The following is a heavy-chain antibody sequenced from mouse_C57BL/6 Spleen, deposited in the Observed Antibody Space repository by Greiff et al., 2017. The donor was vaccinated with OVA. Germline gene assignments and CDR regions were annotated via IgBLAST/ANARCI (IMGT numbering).Heavy chain of an antibody. Sequence: VQLQQPGAELVRPGTSVKLSCKASGYTFTSYWMHWVKQRPGQGLEWIGVIDPSDSYTNYNQKFKGKATLTVDTSSSTAYMQLSSLTSEDSAVYYCARSHYGSSSFDYWGQGTTLTVSS. D-gene: IGHD1-1*01. CDR3: ARSHYGSSSFDY. CDR1: GYTFTSYW. J-gene: IGHJ2*01. CDR2: IDPSDSYT. V-gene: IGHV1-59*01.